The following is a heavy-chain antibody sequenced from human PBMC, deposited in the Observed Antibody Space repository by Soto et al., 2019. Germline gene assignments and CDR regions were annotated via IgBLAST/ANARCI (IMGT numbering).Heavy chain of an antibody. Sequence: PSETLSLTCTVSGGSISSGGYYWSWIRQHPGKGLEWIGYIYYSGSTYYNPSLKSRVTISVGTSKNQFSLKLSSVTAADTAVYYCARDRSTWSGYYMYYGMDVWGQGTTVTVSS. CDR1: GGSISSGGYY. CDR3: ARDRSTWSGYYMYYGMDV. CDR2: IYYSGST. D-gene: IGHD3-3*01. J-gene: IGHJ6*02. V-gene: IGHV4-31*03.